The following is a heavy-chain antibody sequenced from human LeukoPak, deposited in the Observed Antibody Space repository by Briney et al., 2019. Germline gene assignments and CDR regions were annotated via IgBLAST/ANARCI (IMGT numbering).Heavy chain of an antibody. Sequence: SETLSLTCAVYGGSFSGYYWSWIRQPPGKGLEWIGSIYYSGSTYYNPSLKSRVTISVDTSKNQFSLKLSSVTAADTAVYYCARGLSDYGGLTDDAFDIWGQGTMVTVSS. J-gene: IGHJ3*02. CDR1: GGSFSGYY. V-gene: IGHV4-34*01. CDR2: IYYSGST. CDR3: ARGLSDYGGLTDDAFDI. D-gene: IGHD4-23*01.